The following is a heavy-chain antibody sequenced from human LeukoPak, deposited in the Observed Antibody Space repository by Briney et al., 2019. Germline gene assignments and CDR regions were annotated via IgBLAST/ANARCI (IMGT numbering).Heavy chain of an antibody. CDR2: MNPNSGNT. CDR3: ARGLWGDGYNPFDY. Sequence: ASVKVSCKASGYTFTSYDINWVRQATGQGLEWMGWMNPNSGNTGYAQKFQGRVTMTRNTSIRTAYVERSSLRSEDTAVYYCARGLWGDGYNPFDYWGQGTLVTVSS. J-gene: IGHJ4*02. V-gene: IGHV1-8*01. CDR1: GYTFTSYD. D-gene: IGHD5-24*01.